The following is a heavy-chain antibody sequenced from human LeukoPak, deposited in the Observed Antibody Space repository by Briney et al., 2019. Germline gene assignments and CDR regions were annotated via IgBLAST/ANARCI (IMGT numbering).Heavy chain of an antibody. CDR3: AGDRAVVPAAGFFDY. CDR2: IIPIFGTA. D-gene: IGHD2-2*01. Sequence: RASVKVSCKASGGTFSSYAISWVRQAPGQGLEWMGGIIPIFGTANYAQKFQGRVTITADESTSTAYMELSSLRSEDTAVYYCAGDRAVVPAAGFFDYWGQGTLVTVSS. V-gene: IGHV1-69*13. J-gene: IGHJ4*02. CDR1: GGTFSSYA.